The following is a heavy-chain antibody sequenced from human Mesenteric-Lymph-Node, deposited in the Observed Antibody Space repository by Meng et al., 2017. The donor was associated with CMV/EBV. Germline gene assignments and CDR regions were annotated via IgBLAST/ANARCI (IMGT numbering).Heavy chain of an antibody. D-gene: IGHD6-6*01. CDR1: GFTFSSYA. J-gene: IGHJ4*02. V-gene: IGHV3-23*03. CDR2: VYSGGVST. CDR3: AKESIPIAARTETNHFDY. Sequence: GESLKISCAASGFTFSSYAMSWVRQAPGKGLEWVSSVYSGGVSTYYADSMKGRFTISRDNSRNTLYLQMNSLRAEDTAIYYCAKESIPIAARTETNHFDYWGQGTLVTVSS.